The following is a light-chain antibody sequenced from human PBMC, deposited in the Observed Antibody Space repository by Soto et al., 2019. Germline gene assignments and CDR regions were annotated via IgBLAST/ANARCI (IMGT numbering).Light chain of an antibody. V-gene: IGLV2-8*01. CDR2: EVD. J-gene: IGLJ2*01. CDR3: SSYTSINTVI. Sequence: QSALTQPPSASGSPGQSVTISCTGTSSDVGDYKYVSWYQQHPGKAPKLMIYEVDKRPSGVPDRFSGSKSGNTASLAVSGLQAEDEADYFCSSYTSINTVIFGGGTKVTVL. CDR1: SSDVGDYKY.